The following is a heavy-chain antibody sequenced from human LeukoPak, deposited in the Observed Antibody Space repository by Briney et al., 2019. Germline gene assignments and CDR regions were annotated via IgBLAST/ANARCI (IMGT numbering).Heavy chain of an antibody. CDR1: GYTFTSYY. J-gene: IGHJ4*02. Sequence: ASVKVSCKASGYTFTSYYMHWVRQAPGQGLEWMGIINPNVGSTSYAQKFQGRVTMTRDTSTSTVYMELSSLRSEDPAVYYCARDPRLXXGYCSGGSCYSPYYFXYXXQGXXXTVS. CDR2: INPNVGST. CDR3: ARDPRLXXGYCSGGSCYSPYYFXY. V-gene: IGHV1-46*01. D-gene: IGHD2-15*01.